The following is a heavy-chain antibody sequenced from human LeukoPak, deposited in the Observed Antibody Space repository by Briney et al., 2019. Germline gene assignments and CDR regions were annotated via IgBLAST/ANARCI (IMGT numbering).Heavy chain of an antibody. Sequence: GGSLRLSCAASGFTFSSNAMSWVRQAPGKGLEWVANIKQDGTEKYYVDSVKGRFTISRDNAKNSLYLQMNSRRAEDTAVYYCARDSLGGPAPSDYWGQGTLVTVSS. V-gene: IGHV3-7*01. J-gene: IGHJ4*02. D-gene: IGHD2-15*01. CDR1: GFTFSSNA. CDR3: ARDSLGGPAPSDY. CDR2: IKQDGTEK.